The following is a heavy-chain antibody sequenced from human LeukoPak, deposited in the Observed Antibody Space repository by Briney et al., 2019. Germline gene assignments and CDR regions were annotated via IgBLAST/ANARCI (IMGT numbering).Heavy chain of an antibody. J-gene: IGHJ6*03. CDR3: ARAEGYSYGWPPYYYMDV. Sequence: GGSLRLSCAASGFTFSSYAMYWVRQAPGKGLEWVAVISYDGSNKYYADSVKGRFTISRDNSKNTLYLQMNSLRAEDTAVYYCARAEGYSYGWPPYYYMDVWGKGTTVTVSS. CDR1: GFTFSSYA. V-gene: IGHV3-30-3*01. D-gene: IGHD5-18*01. CDR2: ISYDGSNK.